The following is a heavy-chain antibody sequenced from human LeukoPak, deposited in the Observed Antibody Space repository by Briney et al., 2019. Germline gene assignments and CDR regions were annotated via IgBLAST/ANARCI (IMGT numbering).Heavy chain of an antibody. V-gene: IGHV3-48*01. J-gene: IGHJ6*02. Sequence: GGSLRLSCAASGFTFSSYSMNWVRQAPGKGLEWVSYISSSSSTIYYADSVKGRLTISRDNAKNSLYLQMNSLRAEDTAVYYCAREAVFGVVMGYYYYGMDVWGQGTTVTVCS. CDR1: GFTFSSYS. CDR2: ISSSSSTI. D-gene: IGHD3-3*01. CDR3: AREAVFGVVMGYYYYGMDV.